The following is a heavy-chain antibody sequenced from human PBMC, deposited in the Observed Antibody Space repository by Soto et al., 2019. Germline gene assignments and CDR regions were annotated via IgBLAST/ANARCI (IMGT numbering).Heavy chain of an antibody. CDR2: MSSSGSPI. Sequence: SLSLSRVASGFTCISHEMNWVRQAPGKGLEWVSYMSSSGSPIDYADSVRGRFTISRDNAKNSVILQMNSLRVEDTAVYYCVRSWGVYCSSTRCYSPWLDPWGQGTLVTVS. CDR1: GFTCISHE. CDR3: VRSWGVYCSSTRCYSPWLDP. V-gene: IGHV3-48*03. D-gene: IGHD2-2*02. J-gene: IGHJ5*02.